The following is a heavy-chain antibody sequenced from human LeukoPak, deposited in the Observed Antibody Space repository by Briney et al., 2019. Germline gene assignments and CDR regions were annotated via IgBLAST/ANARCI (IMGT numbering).Heavy chain of an antibody. D-gene: IGHD3-10*02. CDR1: GFTFSSYA. J-gene: IGHJ4*02. V-gene: IGHV3-23*01. CDR3: ATYVRGDFDY. Sequence: GGSLRLSCATSGFTFSSYATSWVRQAPGKGLEWVSTVSGGGGSTWYADSVKGRFTISRDNSKNTLYLQMNSLRAEDTAVYYCATYVRGDFDYWGQGTLVTVSS. CDR2: VSGGGGST.